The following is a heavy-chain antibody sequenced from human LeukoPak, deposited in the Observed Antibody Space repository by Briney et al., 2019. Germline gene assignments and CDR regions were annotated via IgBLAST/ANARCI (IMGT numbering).Heavy chain of an antibody. CDR1: GFTFDDYA. V-gene: IGHV3-43*02. CDR2: ISGDGVST. J-gene: IGHJ4*02. CDR3: AKGPYSSSWGYFDY. Sequence: GGSLRLSCAVSGFTFDDYAMHWARQAPGKGLEWVSLISGDGVSTYYADSVKGRFTIPRDNSKNSLYLQMNSLRTEDTALYYCAKGPYSSSWGYFDYWGQGTLVTVSS. D-gene: IGHD6-6*01.